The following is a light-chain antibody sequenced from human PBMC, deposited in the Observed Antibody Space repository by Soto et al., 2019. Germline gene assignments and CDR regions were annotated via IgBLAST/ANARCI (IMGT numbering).Light chain of an antibody. V-gene: IGKV3-20*01. J-gene: IGKJ1*01. CDR1: QSVSNNY. CDR2: GAS. Sequence: EILLTQSPGTLSLSPGERATLSCSTSQSVSNNYLAWYQQKPGQAPRLRIYGASSRATGIPDRLSGSGSGTDFTLSISRMEPEDFAVYYCQQYSSLWTFGQGTKVDIK. CDR3: QQYSSLWT.